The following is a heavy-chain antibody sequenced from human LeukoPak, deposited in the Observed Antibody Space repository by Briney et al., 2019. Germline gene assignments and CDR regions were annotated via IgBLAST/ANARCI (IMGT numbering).Heavy chain of an antibody. CDR3: ATYRQVLLPFES. J-gene: IGHJ4*02. D-gene: IGHD2-8*02. CDR2: IFPSGGEI. CDR1: GFAFSSYE. V-gene: IGHV3-23*01. Sequence: GGSLRLSCADSGFAFSSYEMNWVRQPPGKGLEWVSSIFPSGGEIHYADSVRGRFTISRDNSKSTLSLQMNSLRAEDTAIYYCATYRQVLLPFESWGQGTLVTVSS.